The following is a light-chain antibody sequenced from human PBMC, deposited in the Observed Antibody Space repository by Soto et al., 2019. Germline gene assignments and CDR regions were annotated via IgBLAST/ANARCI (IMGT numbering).Light chain of an antibody. CDR1: STDVGRYNY. CDR2: GVA. V-gene: IGLV2-14*01. J-gene: IGLJ1*01. Sequence: QSVLTQPASVSGSPGQPITISCTGTSTDVGRYNYVSWYQQHPGKAPKLMIYGVANRPSGVSNRFSGSKSGITASLTISGLQAEDEADYYCSSYTTSSTYVFGTGTKLTVL. CDR3: SSYTTSSTYV.